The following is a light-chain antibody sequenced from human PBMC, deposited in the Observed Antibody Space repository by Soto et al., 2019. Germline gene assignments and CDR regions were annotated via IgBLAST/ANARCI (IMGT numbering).Light chain of an antibody. CDR2: GAS. V-gene: IGKV3-20*01. Sequence: EVVLTQSPDTLSLTQGERSTLSCRASQSISSTQLVWYQQKPGQAPTLLIFGASSRATGIPDRFSGSGSGTDLTLTISGLQPEDFAVYYCQQPWTFGQGTIADIK. CDR1: QSISSTQ. J-gene: IGKJ1*01. CDR3: QQPWT.